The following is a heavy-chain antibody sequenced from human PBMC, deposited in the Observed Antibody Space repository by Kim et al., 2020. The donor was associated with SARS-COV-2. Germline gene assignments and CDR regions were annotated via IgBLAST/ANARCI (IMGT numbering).Heavy chain of an antibody. CDR3: ARLVVVTATN. D-gene: IGHD2-21*02. V-gene: IGHV3-53*01. CDR2: ST. J-gene: IGHJ4*02. Sequence: STYSAAPGKGRFTNSRDNSKNTLYLQMNSLGAEDTAVYYCARLVVVTATNWGQGTLVTVSS.